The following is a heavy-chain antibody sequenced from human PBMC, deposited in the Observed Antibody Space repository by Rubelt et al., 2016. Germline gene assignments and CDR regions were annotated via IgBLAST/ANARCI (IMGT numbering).Heavy chain of an antibody. D-gene: IGHD6-19*01. Sequence: QVQLQESGPGLVKPSGTLSLTCAVSGGSISSSNWWSWVRRPPGKGLEWIGEIYHSGSTNYNPSLKSRVTISVDKSKNQFSLKLSSVTAADTAVYYCATSESSAVAGTYFDYWGQGTLVTVSS. CDR3: ATSESSAVAGTYFDY. CDR1: GGSISSSNW. CDR2: IYHSGST. V-gene: IGHV4-4*02. J-gene: IGHJ4*02.